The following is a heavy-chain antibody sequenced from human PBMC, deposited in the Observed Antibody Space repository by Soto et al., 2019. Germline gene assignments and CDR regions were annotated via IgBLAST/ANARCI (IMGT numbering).Heavy chain of an antibody. CDR3: ARDKDRQQLGGNYYYILDV. D-gene: IGHD3-3*02. V-gene: IGHV1-69*13. Sequence: SVKVSCKTSGGSFRTSAISWVRQAPGQGLEWMGGIMPVFPTPDYAQKFQGRVTITADESTSTAYMELSSLRSEDTAVYYCARDKDRQQLGGNYYYILDVWGQGTTVTSPQ. J-gene: IGHJ6*01. CDR1: GGSFRTSA. CDR2: IMPVFPTP.